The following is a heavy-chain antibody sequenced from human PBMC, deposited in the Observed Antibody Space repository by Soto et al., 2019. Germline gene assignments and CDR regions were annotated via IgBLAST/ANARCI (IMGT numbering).Heavy chain of an antibody. CDR1: GGSISSGGYS. V-gene: IGHV4-30-2*03. CDR2: IYHSGST. CDR3: ARPSTSGYRYTFDY. Sequence: SETLSLTCTVSGGSISSGGYSWSWIRQPPGKGLEGIGYIYHSGSTYYNPSLKSRVTISVDTSKNQFSLKLSSVTAADTAVYYCARPSTSGYRYTFDYWGQGTLVTVSS. D-gene: IGHD3-22*01. J-gene: IGHJ4*02.